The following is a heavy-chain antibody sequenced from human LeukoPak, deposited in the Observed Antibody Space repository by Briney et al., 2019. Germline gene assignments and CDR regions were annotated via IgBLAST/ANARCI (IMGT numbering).Heavy chain of an antibody. D-gene: IGHD3-16*02. CDR3: AREGGNYDYVWGSYRPLYGMDV. CDR1: GGTFSNYA. V-gene: IGHV1-69*13. CDR2: IIPIFGTA. Sequence: ASVTVSCKASGGTFSNYAISWVRQAPGQGLEWMGGIIPIFGTANYAQKFQGRVTITADESTSTAYMELSSLRSEDTAVYYCAREGGNYDYVWGSYRPLYGMDVWGQGTTVTVSS. J-gene: IGHJ6*02.